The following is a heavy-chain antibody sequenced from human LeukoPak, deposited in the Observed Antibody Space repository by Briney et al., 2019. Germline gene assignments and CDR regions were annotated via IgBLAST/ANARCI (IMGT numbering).Heavy chain of an antibody. V-gene: IGHV3-48*04. CDR1: RFTFSSYS. CDR3: ARGGPGGEQDY. J-gene: IGHJ4*02. Sequence: GGSLRLSCAASRFTFSSYSMNWVRQAPGKGLEWVSYISSSSSTIYYADSVKGRFTISRDNAKNSLYLQMNSLRAEDTAVYYCARGGPGGEQDYWGQGTLVTVSS. CDR2: ISSSSSTI. D-gene: IGHD3-10*01.